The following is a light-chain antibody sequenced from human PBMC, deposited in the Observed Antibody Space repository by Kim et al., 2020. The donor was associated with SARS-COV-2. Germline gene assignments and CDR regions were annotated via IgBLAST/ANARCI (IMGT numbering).Light chain of an antibody. Sequence: LGQTVRNTCQGDSLRRYYASWYHQKPGQAPLLVIYVKNNRPSGIPDRFSGSSSGNTASLTITGAQAEDEADYYCNSRDSSGNHLGVFGGGTQLTVL. J-gene: IGLJ3*02. V-gene: IGLV3-19*01. CDR1: SLRRYY. CDR2: VKN. CDR3: NSRDSSGNHLGV.